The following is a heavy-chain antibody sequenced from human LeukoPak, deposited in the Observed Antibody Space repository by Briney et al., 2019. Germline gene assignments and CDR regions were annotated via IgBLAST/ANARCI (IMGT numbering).Heavy chain of an antibody. Sequence: ASVKVSCKASGYTFTGYYMHWVRQAPGQGLEWMGWINTNTGNPTYAQGFTGRFVFSLDTSVGTAYLQISSLKAEDTAVYYCARVGGDCSSTSCYVQFWYFDLWGRGTLVTVSS. V-gene: IGHV7-4-1*02. CDR2: INTNTGNP. CDR3: ARVGGDCSSTSCYVQFWYFDL. CDR1: GYTFTGYY. D-gene: IGHD2-2*01. J-gene: IGHJ2*01.